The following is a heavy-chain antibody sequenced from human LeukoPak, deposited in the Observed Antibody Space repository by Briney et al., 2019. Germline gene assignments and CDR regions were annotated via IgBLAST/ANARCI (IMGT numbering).Heavy chain of an antibody. V-gene: IGHV3-21*01. CDR3: ARGQDDSSGYYYVALEYFQH. Sequence: GGSLRLSCAASGFTFSGYSMNWVRQAPGKGLEWVSSISSSSSYIYYADSVKGRFAISRDSAKNSLYLQMNSLRAEDTAVYYCARGQDDSSGYYYVALEYFQHWGQGTLVTVSS. CDR2: ISSSSSYI. D-gene: IGHD3-22*01. CDR1: GFTFSGYS. J-gene: IGHJ1*01.